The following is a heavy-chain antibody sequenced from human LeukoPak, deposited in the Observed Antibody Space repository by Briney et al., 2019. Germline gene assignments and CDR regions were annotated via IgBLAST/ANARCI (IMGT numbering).Heavy chain of an antibody. CDR3: ARGGAGRSAYYYGSGSSWRAFDI. V-gene: IGHV4-39*07. Sequence: SEALSLTCTVSGGSISSTNHFWGWIRQPPGKGLEWIGEINHSGSTNYNPSLKSRVTISVDTSKNQFSLKLSSVTAADTAVYYCARGGAGRSAYYYGSGSSWRAFDIWGQGTMVTVSS. CDR1: GGSISSTNHF. CDR2: INHSGST. J-gene: IGHJ3*02. D-gene: IGHD3-10*01.